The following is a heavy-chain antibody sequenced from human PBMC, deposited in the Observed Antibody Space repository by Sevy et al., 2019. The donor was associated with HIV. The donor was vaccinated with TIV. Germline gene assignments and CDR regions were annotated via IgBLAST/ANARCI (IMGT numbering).Heavy chain of an antibody. D-gene: IGHD3-10*01. CDR2: IYHTART. CDR3: ARVVYYHGSGSYYNGNYYYMDV. V-gene: IGHV4-38-2*01. Sequence: SETLSLTCAVSGYSTSSGYYWGWIRQPPGKGLEWIGSIYHTARTDHNPSLKSRVIISMDTSKNQFSLKLSSVTAADTAGYYCARVVYYHGSGSYYNGNYYYMDVWGKGTTVTVSS. CDR1: GYSTSSGYY. J-gene: IGHJ6*03.